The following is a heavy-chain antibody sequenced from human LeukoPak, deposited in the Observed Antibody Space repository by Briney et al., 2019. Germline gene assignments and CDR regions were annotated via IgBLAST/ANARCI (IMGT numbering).Heavy chain of an antibody. CDR2: INPSGGST. V-gene: IGHV1-46*01. D-gene: IGHD5-18*01. Sequence: ASVKVSCKASGYTFTSYYMHWVRQAPGQGLEWMGIINPSGGSTSYAQKFQGRVTMTRDMSTSTVYMELSSLGSEDTAVYYCASYNSYGSYFDYWGQGTLVTVSS. CDR3: ASYNSYGSYFDY. J-gene: IGHJ4*02. CDR1: GYTFTSYY.